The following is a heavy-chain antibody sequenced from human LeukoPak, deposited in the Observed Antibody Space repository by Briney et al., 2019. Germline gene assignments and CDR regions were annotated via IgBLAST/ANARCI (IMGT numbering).Heavy chain of an antibody. Sequence: GGSLRLSCAASGFTFSSYGMHWVRQAPGKGLEWVAVISYDGSNKYYADSVKGRFTISRDNSKNTLYLQMNSLRAEDTAVYYCAKDSSSIVVVPAAILDWGQGTLVTVSS. CDR1: GFTFSSYG. J-gene: IGHJ4*02. CDR2: ISYDGSNK. V-gene: IGHV3-30*18. CDR3: AKDSSSIVVVPAAILD. D-gene: IGHD2-2*01.